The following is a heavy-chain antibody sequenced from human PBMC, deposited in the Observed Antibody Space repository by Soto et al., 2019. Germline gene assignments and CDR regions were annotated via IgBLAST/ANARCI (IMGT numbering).Heavy chain of an antibody. V-gene: IGHV4-59*08. CDR2: IYYSGST. Sequence: SETLSLTCTVSGGSISSYYWSWIRQPPGKGLEWIGYIYYSGSTNYNPSLKSRVTISVDTSKNQFSLKASDTAMYYCARHYYSSSSYYYGMDVWGQGTTVTVSS. CDR3: ARHYYSSSSYYYGMDV. D-gene: IGHD6-6*01. J-gene: IGHJ6*02. CDR1: GGSISSYY.